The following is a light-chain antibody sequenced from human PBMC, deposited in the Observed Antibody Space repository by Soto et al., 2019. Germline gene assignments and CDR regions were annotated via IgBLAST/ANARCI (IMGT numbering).Light chain of an antibody. CDR1: SNDVGAFNY. CDR3: SSYTTSNTWV. V-gene: IGLV2-14*03. Sequence: QSVLTQPASVSGSPGQSFTISCTGSSNDVGAFNYVSWYRHSPGEAPKVLIRGVSIRPSGVSIRFSASKSANTASLTISGLQAEDEALYYCSSYTTSNTWVFGGGTKVTVL. CDR2: GVS. J-gene: IGLJ3*02.